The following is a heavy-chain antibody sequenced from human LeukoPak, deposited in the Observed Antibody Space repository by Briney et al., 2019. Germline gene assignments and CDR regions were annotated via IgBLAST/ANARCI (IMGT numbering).Heavy chain of an antibody. CDR3: ARGPRAAADDY. Sequence: ASVKVSCKASGYAFINFAINWGRQAPGQRPEWMGWINAGNGNTKYSQKFQGRVTITRDTSASTAYMELSGLTSEDTAVYYCARGPRAAADDYWGQGTLVTVSS. V-gene: IGHV1-3*01. CDR2: INAGNGNT. CDR1: GYAFINFA. D-gene: IGHD6-13*01. J-gene: IGHJ4*02.